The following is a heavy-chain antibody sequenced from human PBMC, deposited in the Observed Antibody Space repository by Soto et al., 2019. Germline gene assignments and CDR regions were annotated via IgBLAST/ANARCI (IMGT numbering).Heavy chain of an antibody. Sequence: QVQLVQSGAEVKKPGASVKVSCKASGYTFTSYDINWVRQATGQGLEWMGWMNPNSGNTGYAQKFQGRVTMTRNTSISTAYMELSSLRSEDTAVYYCAREGAIVLVPAAPNYYYYYGLDVWGQGTTVTVSS. D-gene: IGHD2-2*01. CDR1: GYTFTSYD. CDR2: MNPNSGNT. V-gene: IGHV1-8*01. J-gene: IGHJ6*02. CDR3: AREGAIVLVPAAPNYYYYYGLDV.